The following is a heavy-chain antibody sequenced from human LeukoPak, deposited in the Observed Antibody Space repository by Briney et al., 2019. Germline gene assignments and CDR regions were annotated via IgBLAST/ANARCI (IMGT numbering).Heavy chain of an antibody. D-gene: IGHD3-10*01. CDR1: GFTFSSYA. Sequence: PGGSLRLSCAASGFTFSSYAMHWVRQAPGKGLEWVAVISYDGSNKYYADSVKGRFTISRDNSKNTLYLQMNSLRAEDTAVYYCARSSRPAGAFDYWGQGTLVTVS. CDR3: ARSSRPAGAFDY. J-gene: IGHJ4*02. CDR2: ISYDGSNK. V-gene: IGHV3-30-3*01.